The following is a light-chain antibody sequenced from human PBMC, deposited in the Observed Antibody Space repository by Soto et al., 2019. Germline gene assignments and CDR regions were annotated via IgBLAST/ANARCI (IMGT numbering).Light chain of an antibody. CDR2: GAS. Sequence: EIVMTQSPATLSVSPGERATLSCRASQSVSSNLAWYQQKPGQAPRLLIYGASTRATGIPARFSGSGSGTEFTLPISSLQSEDFAVYYCQQYNNWLGTFGQGTKVEIK. V-gene: IGKV3-15*01. J-gene: IGKJ1*01. CDR3: QQYNNWLGT. CDR1: QSVSSN.